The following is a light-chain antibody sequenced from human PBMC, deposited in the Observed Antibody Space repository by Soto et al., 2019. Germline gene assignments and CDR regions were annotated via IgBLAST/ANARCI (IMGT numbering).Light chain of an antibody. CDR3: QQYGSSPPIT. CDR1: QRVSNNY. CDR2: GAS. J-gene: IGKJ5*01. Sequence: EIVLTQSPGTLSLSPGDRATLSCRASQRVSNNYLAWYQQKPGQAPRLLIYGASTRATGIPDRFSGSGSATDFTLTISRLEPEDFAVYYCQQYGSSPPITFGQGTRLEIK. V-gene: IGKV3-20*01.